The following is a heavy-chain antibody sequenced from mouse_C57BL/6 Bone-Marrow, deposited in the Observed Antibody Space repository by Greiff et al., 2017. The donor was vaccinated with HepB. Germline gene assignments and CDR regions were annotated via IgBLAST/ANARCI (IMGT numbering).Heavy chain of an antibody. Sequence: EVQLQQSGPELVKPGASVKISCKASGYTFTDYYMNWVKQSHGKSLEWIGDINPNNGGTSYNQKFKGKATLTVDKSSSTAYMELRSLTSEDSAVYYCARRGLGGYYLDYWGQGTTLTVSS. CDR1: GYTFTDYY. D-gene: IGHD4-1*01. V-gene: IGHV1-26*01. CDR2: INPNNGGT. CDR3: ARRGLGGYYLDY. J-gene: IGHJ2*01.